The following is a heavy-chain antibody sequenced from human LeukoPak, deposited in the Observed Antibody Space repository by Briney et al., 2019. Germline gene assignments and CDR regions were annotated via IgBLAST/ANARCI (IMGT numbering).Heavy chain of an antibody. V-gene: IGHV1-2*02. CDR1: GYTFTGYY. CDR2: INPNSGGT. D-gene: IGHD4-11*01. J-gene: IGHJ5*02. Sequence: ASVKVSCKASGYTFTGYYMHWVRQAPGQGLEWMGWINPNSGGTNYAQKFQGRVTMTRDTSISTAYLELSRLRSDDTAVYYCARDGDDYSNENWFDPWGQGTLVTVSS. CDR3: ARDGDDYSNENWFDP.